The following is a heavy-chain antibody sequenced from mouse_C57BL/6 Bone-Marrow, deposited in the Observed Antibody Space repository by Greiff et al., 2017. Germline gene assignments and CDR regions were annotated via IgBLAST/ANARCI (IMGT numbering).Heavy chain of an antibody. CDR1: GYTFTSYW. Sequence: QVQLKESGAELVKPGASVKMSCKASGYTFTSYWITWVKQRPGQGLEWIGDIYPGSGSTNYNEKFTSKATLMVDTSSSTANMQLSSLTSEDSAVYYCERPYYSNYWYVDVWGTGTTVTVSS. CDR2: IYPGSGST. D-gene: IGHD2-5*01. J-gene: IGHJ1*03. V-gene: IGHV1-55*01. CDR3: ERPYYSNYWYVDV.